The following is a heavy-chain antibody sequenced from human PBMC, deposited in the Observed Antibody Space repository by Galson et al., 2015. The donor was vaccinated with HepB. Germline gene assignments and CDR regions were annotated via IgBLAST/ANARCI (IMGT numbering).Heavy chain of an antibody. V-gene: IGHV4-61*02. CDR3: ARAAAAALDI. CDR2: IYTSGST. D-gene: IGHD6-13*01. Sequence: TLSLTCTVSGGSISSGSYYWSWIRQPAGKGLEWIGRIYTSGSTNYNPSLKSRVTMSVDTSKNQFSLNLSSVTAADTAVYYCARAAAAALDIWGQGTMVTVSS. J-gene: IGHJ3*02. CDR1: GGSISSGSYY.